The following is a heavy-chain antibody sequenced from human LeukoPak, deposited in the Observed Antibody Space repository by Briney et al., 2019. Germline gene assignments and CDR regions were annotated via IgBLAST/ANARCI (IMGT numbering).Heavy chain of an antibody. Sequence: GGSLRLSCAASGFTFSSYAMHWVRQAPGKGLEWVAVITYDGSNKYYADSVKGRFTISRDNSKNTLYLQMNSLRAGDTAVYYCARDLWEQWLVDYWGQGTLVTVSS. CDR3: ARDLWEQWLVDY. J-gene: IGHJ4*02. CDR1: GFTFSSYA. CDR2: ITYDGSNK. V-gene: IGHV3-30-3*01. D-gene: IGHD6-19*01.